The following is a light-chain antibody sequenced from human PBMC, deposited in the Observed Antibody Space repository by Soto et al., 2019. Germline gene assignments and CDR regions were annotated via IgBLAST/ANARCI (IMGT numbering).Light chain of an antibody. CDR2: RAS. V-gene: IGKV1-5*03. J-gene: IGKJ1*01. CDR1: QTISSW. Sequence: IQVTQSLSTLSASVGDRVTITCRASQTISSWLAWYQQKPGMAPKLLIYRASTLQSGVPSRFSGIGSGTEFTLTISILQPDDFATYYCQQYSRCSTFGQGTKVEL. CDR3: QQYSRCST.